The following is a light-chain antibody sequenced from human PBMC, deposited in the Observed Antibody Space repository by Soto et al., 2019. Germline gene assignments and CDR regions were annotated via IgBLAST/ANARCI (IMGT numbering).Light chain of an antibody. Sequence: DIQITQSPSSLSASVGERVTITCRASQIISSYLNWYQQKPGKAPKLLIYAASSLQSGVPSGFSRSGSGTDFTLTISSLQPEDFATYYCQQSYSTPTTTWTFGQGTKVDI. CDR3: QQSYSTPTTTWT. V-gene: IGKV1-39*01. CDR2: AAS. CDR1: QIISSY. J-gene: IGKJ1*01.